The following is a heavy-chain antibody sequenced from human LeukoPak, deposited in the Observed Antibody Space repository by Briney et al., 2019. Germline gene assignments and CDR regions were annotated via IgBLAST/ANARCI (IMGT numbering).Heavy chain of an antibody. CDR1: GYTFTGYY. J-gene: IGHJ6*03. CDR2: INPNSGGT. V-gene: IGHV1-2*02. D-gene: IGHD3-10*01. CDR3: ARSVRITMVRGGVNRYYMDV. Sequence: ASVKVSCKASGYTFTGYYMHWVRQAPGQGLEWMGWINPNSGGTNYAQKFQGRVTMTRDTSISTAYVELSRLRSDDTAVYYCARSVRITMVRGGVNRYYMDVWGKGTTVTVSS.